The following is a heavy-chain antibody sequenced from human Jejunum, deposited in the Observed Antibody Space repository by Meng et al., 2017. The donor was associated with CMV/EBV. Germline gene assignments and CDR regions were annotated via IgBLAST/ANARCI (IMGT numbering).Heavy chain of an antibody. CDR3: ATEPPVSQTSSPIR. CDR1: GFTFRSDW. J-gene: IGHJ4*02. V-gene: IGHV3-7*01. Sequence: GFTFRSDWMGWVRQAPGKGLEWVANIKKDGSEKHYVDSVKGRFTISRDNAENSLYLQMNSLRAEDTAVYYCATEPPVSQTSSPIRWGQGTLVTVSS. D-gene: IGHD6-13*01. CDR2: IKKDGSEK.